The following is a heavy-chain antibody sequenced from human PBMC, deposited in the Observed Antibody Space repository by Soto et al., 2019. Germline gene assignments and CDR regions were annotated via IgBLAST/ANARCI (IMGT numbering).Heavy chain of an antibody. D-gene: IGHD7-27*01. Sequence: QITLKESGPTLVKPTQTLTLTCTFSGFSHSTSGVNVGWIRQPPGKALEWLALISWDDDRLYTPSLKSRLTITKDTSKNQVVLTMTNMDPVDTATYYCGHRPQRGTTLDYWGQGTLGTVSS. V-gene: IGHV2-5*02. J-gene: IGHJ4*02. CDR3: GHRPQRGTTLDY. CDR1: GFSHSTSGVN. CDR2: ISWDDDR.